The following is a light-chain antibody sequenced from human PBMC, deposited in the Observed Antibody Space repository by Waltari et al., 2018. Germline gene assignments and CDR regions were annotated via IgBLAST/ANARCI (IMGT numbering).Light chain of an antibody. Sequence: QLVLTQSPSASASLGASIKLTCTLSSGHSSNIIAWLQQQPERGPRYLMKVNRDGTHSKGDDIPDRFSGSSSGAERYLTISSLQSEDEADYYCQTGGHGTWVFGGGTKVTVL. J-gene: IGLJ3*02. CDR1: SGHSSNI. CDR3: QTGGHGTWV. V-gene: IGLV4-69*01. CDR2: VNRDGTH.